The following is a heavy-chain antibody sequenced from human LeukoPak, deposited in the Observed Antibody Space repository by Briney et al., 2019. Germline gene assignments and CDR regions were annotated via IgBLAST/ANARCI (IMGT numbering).Heavy chain of an antibody. CDR3: ARLKADAFDI. CDR2: IYYSGST. Sequence: PSETLSLTCTVSGGSISSSSYYWGWIPQPPGKGLEWIVSIYYSGSTYYNPSLKSRVTISVYTSKNQLSLELRSVTAADTAVYYCARLKADAFDIWGQGTMVTVSS. V-gene: IGHV4-39*01. J-gene: IGHJ3*02. CDR1: GGSISSSSYY.